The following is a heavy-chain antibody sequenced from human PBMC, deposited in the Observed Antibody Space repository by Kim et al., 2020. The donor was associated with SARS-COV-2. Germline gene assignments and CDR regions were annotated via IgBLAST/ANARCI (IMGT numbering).Heavy chain of an antibody. J-gene: IGHJ4*02. CDR3: TRGEGHIKWESLDY. CDR1: GFTFGDYA. V-gene: IGHV3-49*04. CDR2: IRSKAYGGTT. Sequence: GGSLRLSCTASGFTFGDYAMSWVRQAPGKGLEWVGFIRSKAYGGTTEYAASVKGRFTISRDDSKSIAYLQMNSLKTEDTAVYYCTRGEGHIKWESLDYWGQGTLVTVSS. D-gene: IGHD1-26*01.